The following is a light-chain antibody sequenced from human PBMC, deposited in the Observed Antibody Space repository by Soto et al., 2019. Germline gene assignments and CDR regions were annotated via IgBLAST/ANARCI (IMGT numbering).Light chain of an antibody. V-gene: IGKV3-20*01. CDR2: GAS. J-gene: IGKJ1*01. CDR1: QSVSSSY. CDR3: QQYGSSPPVT. Sequence: EIVLTQSPGTLSLSPGERATLSCRASQSVSSSYLSWYQQKPGQAPRLLIYGASSRATGITDRFSGSGSRTDFTLTISRLEPEDFAVYYCQQYGSSPPVTFGQGTKVAIK.